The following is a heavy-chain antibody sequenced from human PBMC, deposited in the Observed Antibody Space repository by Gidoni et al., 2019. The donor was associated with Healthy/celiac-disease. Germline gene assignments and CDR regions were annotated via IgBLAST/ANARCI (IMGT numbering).Heavy chain of an antibody. V-gene: IGHV3-23*01. CDR3: AKYSSAFRAAAANRLFDP. J-gene: IGHJ5*02. CDR1: GFTFSSYA. Sequence: EVQLLESGGGLVQPGGSLRLSCAASGFTFSSYAMSWVRQAPGKGLEWVSAISGSGGSTYYADSVKGRFTISRDNSKNTLYLQMNSLRAEDTAVYYCAKYSSAFRAAAANRLFDPWGQGTLVTVSS. CDR2: ISGSGGST. D-gene: IGHD6-13*01.